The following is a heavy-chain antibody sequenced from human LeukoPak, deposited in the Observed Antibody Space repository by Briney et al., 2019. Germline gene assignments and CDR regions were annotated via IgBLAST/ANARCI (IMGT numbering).Heavy chain of an antibody. CDR2: LGRSGDNR. J-gene: IGHJ6*01. Sequence: PGGSLRLSCAASGFTFSGYSMSWVRQAPGKGLEWVSGLGRSGDNRYYADSVKGRFTISRDNSKDTVYLQMNSLRVEDTAKYLWVKYRPWGGLMAKEGRGQGANVTV. V-gene: IGHV3-23*01. CDR3: VKYRPWGGLMAKEG. D-gene: IGHD5-24*01. CDR1: GFTFSGYS.